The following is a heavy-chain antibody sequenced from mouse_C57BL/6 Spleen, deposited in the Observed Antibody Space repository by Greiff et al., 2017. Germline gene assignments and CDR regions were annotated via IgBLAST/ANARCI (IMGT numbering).Heavy chain of an antibody. CDR1: GFTFSDYG. CDR3: ARAPYAMDY. CDR2: ISSCSSTI. J-gene: IGHJ4*01. V-gene: IGHV5-17*01. Sequence: EVQGVESGGGLVKPGGSLKLSCAASGFTFSDYGMHWVRQAPEKGLEWVAYISSCSSTIYYADTVKGRFTISRDNAKNTRFLQMTSLRSEDTAMYYCARAPYAMDYWGQGTSVTVSS.